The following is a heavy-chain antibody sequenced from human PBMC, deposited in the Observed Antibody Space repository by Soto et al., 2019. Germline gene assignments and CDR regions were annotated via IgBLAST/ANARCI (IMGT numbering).Heavy chain of an antibody. Sequence: SVKVSCKASGGTFGSQGIAWVRQAPGQGLEWMGGFIAMLGTPTYAKKVQGRATISADESLTSSYLELRSLRSEDTGVYFCARGAIANFDYWGQGTVVTVSS. V-gene: IGHV1-69*13. CDR1: GGTFGSQG. D-gene: IGHD2-2*02. CDR3: ARGAIANFDY. J-gene: IGHJ4*02. CDR2: FIAMLGTP.